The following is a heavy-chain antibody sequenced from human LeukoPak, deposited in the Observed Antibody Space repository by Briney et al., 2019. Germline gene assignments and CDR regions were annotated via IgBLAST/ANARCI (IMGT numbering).Heavy chain of an antibody. CDR3: ANSSTVSRRGFFDY. V-gene: IGHV3-30*18. CDR1: GFTFSSYG. CDR2: ISYDGSNK. Sequence: GRSLRLSCAASGFTFSSYGMHWVRQAPSKGLEWVAVISYDGSNKYYADSVKGRFTISRDNSKYTLYLQMNSLRAEDTAVYYCANSSTVSRRGFFDYWGQGTLVTVSS. J-gene: IGHJ4*02. D-gene: IGHD4-17*01.